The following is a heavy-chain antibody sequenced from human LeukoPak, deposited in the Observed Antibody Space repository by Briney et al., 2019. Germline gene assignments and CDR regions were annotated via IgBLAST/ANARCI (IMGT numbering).Heavy chain of an antibody. CDR1: GYTFTSYG. Sequence: ASVKVSCKASGYTFTSYGISWVRQAPGQGLEWMGWISAYNGNTNYAQKFQGRVTMTRDTSISTAYMELSRLRSDDTAVYYCARDVLSAVAGTFDYWGQGTLVTVSS. CDR2: ISAYNGNT. CDR3: ARDVLSAVAGTFDY. D-gene: IGHD6-19*01. V-gene: IGHV1-18*01. J-gene: IGHJ4*02.